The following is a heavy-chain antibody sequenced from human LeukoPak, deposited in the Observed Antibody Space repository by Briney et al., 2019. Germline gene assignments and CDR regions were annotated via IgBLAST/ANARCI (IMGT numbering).Heavy chain of an antibody. D-gene: IGHD4-11*01. V-gene: IGHV3-23*01. CDR2: ISGSGGST. CDR1: GFTFSSYG. J-gene: IGHJ3*02. CDR3: ARQTVNDAFDI. Sequence: GGSLRLSCAASGFTFSSYGMSWVRQPPGKGLEWVSIISGSGGSTSYADSVKGRFTISRDNGKNSVSLQMNSLRDEDTAVYYCARQTVNDAFDIWGQGTLVTVSS.